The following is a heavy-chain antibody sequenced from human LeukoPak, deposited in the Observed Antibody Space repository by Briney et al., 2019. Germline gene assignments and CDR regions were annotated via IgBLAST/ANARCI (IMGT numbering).Heavy chain of an antibody. CDR3: ARESGWFDP. V-gene: IGHV4-61*01. J-gene: IGHJ5*02. CDR1: GGSISSSSYY. CDR2: IYYSGST. Sequence: SETLSLTCTVSGGSISSSSYYWGWIRQPPGKGLEWIGYIYYSGSTNYNPSLKSRVTISVDTSKNQFSLKLSSVTAADTAVYYCARESGWFDPWGQGTLVTVSS.